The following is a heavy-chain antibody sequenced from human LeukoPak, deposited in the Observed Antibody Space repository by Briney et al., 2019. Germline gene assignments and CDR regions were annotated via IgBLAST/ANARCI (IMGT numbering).Heavy chain of an antibody. V-gene: IGHV1-18*01. CDR3: ARDIAAAGMVSSYYYYYYMDV. J-gene: IGHJ6*03. D-gene: IGHD6-13*01. CDR1: GYTFTSYG. Sequence: ASVKVSCKASGYTFTSYGISWVRQAPGQGLEWMGWISAYNGNTNYAQKLQGRVTMTTDTSTSTAYMELRSLRSDDTAVYYCARDIAAAGMVSSYYYYYYMDVWGKGTTVTISS. CDR2: ISAYNGNT.